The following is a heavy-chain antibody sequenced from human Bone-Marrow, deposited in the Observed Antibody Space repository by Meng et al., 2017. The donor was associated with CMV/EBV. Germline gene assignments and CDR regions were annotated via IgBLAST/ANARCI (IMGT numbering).Heavy chain of an antibody. Sequence: GGSLRLSCAASGFTFSNYGMHWVRQAPGKGLEWVAFIRYDGSSEYYADSLKGRFTISRDNAKNSLYLQMNSLRAEDTAVYYCARDCSSTSCYTDWGQGTLVTVSS. D-gene: IGHD2-2*02. CDR1: GFTFSNYG. J-gene: IGHJ4*02. CDR3: ARDCSSTSCYTD. V-gene: IGHV3-30*02. CDR2: IRYDGSSE.